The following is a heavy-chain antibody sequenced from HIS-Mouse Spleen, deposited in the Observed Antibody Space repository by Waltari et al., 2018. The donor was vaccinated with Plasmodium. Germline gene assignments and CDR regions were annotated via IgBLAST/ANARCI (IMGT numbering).Heavy chain of an antibody. CDR3: ARRGGSYYYFDY. D-gene: IGHD1-26*01. CDR1: GGPISRCSYY. Sequence: QLQLQESGPGLVKPSETLSLTCTVSGGPISRCSYYGGWIRQPPGKGLEWIGSIYYSGSTYYNPSLKSRVTISVDTSKNQFSLKLSSVTAADTAVYYCARRGGSYYYFDYWGQGTLVTVSS. J-gene: IGHJ4*02. CDR2: IYYSGST. V-gene: IGHV4-39*01.